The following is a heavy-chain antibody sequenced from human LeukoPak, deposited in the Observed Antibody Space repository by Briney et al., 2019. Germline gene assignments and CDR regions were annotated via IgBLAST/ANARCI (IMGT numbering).Heavy chain of an antibody. V-gene: IGHV1-2*02. J-gene: IGHJ4*02. CDR2: INPNSGGT. CDR3: ARVSEPTVPFDY. CDR1: GYTFTGYY. Sequence: ASVKVSCKASGYTFTGYYMHWVRQAPGQGLEWMGWINPNSGGTNYAQKFQGRVTMTRDTSISTAYMELSRLRSDDTAVYYCARVSEPTVPFDYWGQGALVTVSS. D-gene: IGHD1-1*01.